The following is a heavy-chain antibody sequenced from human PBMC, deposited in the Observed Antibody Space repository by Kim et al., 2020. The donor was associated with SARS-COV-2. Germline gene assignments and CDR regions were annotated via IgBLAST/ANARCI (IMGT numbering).Heavy chain of an antibody. CDR3: ARGGSGSYFDY. D-gene: IGHD3-10*01. J-gene: IGHJ4*02. V-gene: IGHV3-33*01. Sequence: SDSVKGRLHLSRDKSKNTVYLQMNSLRAEDTAVYYCARGGSGSYFDYWGQGTLVTVSS.